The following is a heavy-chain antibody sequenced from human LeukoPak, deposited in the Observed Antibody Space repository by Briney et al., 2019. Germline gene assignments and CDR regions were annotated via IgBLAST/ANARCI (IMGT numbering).Heavy chain of an antibody. Sequence: SETLPLTCTVSGGSISSYYWSWIRQPPGKGLEWIGYIYYSGSTNYNPSLKSRVTISVDTSKNQFSLKLSSVTAADTAVYYCARHSGDIVVVPAAPLYYWGQGTLVTVSS. V-gene: IGHV4-59*08. CDR3: ARHSGDIVVVPAAPLYY. D-gene: IGHD2-2*01. CDR2: IYYSGST. CDR1: GGSISSYY. J-gene: IGHJ4*02.